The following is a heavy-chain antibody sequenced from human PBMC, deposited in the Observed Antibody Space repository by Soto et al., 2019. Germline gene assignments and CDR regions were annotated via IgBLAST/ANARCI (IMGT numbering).Heavy chain of an antibody. V-gene: IGHV4-31*03. CDR3: ARELIESVYFDY. Sequence: SETLSLTCTVSGGSISSSGYYWSWIRQHPGKGLEWIGNIYYSGSTYYNPSLKSRVTISVDTSKNQFSLKLTSVTAADTAVYYWARELIESVYFDYWGQGTLVTVS. CDR1: GGSISSSGYY. CDR2: IYYSGST. J-gene: IGHJ4*02.